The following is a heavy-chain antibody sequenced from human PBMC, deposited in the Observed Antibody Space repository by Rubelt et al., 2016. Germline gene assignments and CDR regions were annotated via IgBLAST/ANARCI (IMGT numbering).Heavy chain of an antibody. CDR2: IYHSGST. V-gene: IGHV4-4*02. D-gene: IGHD3-22*01. Sequence: QVQLQESGPGLVKPSGTLSLTCAVSGGSISSTNWWSWVRQPPGKGLEWIGEIYHSGSTNYNPSLKSRDTISVDKSKNQVSLGPSSVTAADTAIYYCARKFFDSSGFHDFWGQGTLVTVSS. J-gene: IGHJ4*02. CDR1: GGSISSTNW. CDR3: ARKFFDSSGFHDF.